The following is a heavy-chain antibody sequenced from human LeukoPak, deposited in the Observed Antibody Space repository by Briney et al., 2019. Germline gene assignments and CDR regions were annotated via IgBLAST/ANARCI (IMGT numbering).Heavy chain of an antibody. CDR1: GYSISSGYY. CDR3: ARGGYYRYYYYYYMDV. J-gene: IGHJ6*03. D-gene: IGHD3-22*01. CDR2: IYHSGST. V-gene: IGHV4-38-2*02. Sequence: SETLSLTCTVSGYSISSGYYWGWIRQPPGKGLEWIGSIYHSGSTYYNPSLKSRVTISVDTSKNQFSLKLSSMTAADTAVYYCARGGYYRYYYYYYMDVWGKGTTVTVSS.